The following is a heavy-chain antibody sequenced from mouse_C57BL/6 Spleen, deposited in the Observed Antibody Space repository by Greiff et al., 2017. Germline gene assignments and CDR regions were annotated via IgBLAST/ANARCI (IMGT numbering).Heavy chain of an antibody. Sequence: EVQGVESGEGLVKPGGSLKLSCAASGFTFSSYAMSWVRQTPEKRLEWVAYISSGGDYIYYVDTVKGRFTISRDNARNTLYLQMSSLKSEDTAMYYCTRDSIVGAMDYWGQGTSVTVSS. CDR3: TRDSIVGAMDY. CDR1: GFTFSSYA. CDR2: ISSGGDYI. V-gene: IGHV5-9-1*02. D-gene: IGHD2-12*01. J-gene: IGHJ4*01.